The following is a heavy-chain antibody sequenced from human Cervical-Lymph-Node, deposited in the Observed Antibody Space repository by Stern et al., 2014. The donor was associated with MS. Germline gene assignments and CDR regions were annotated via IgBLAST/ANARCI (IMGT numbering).Heavy chain of an antibody. CDR3: AREIPYYYGSGSSFAFDI. J-gene: IGHJ3*02. V-gene: IGHV1-3*01. D-gene: IGHD3-10*01. Sequence: QVQLVQSGAEVKKPGASVKVSCKASGYTFTSYAMHWVRQAPGQRLEWIGWINAGNGNTKYAQKFQGRVTITRDTSASTAYMELSSLRSEDTAVYYCAREIPYYYGSGSSFAFDIWGQGTMVTVSS. CDR1: GYTFTSYA. CDR2: INAGNGNT.